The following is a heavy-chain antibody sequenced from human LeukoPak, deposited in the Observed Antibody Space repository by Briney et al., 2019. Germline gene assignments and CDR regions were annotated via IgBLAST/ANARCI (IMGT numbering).Heavy chain of an antibody. CDR1: GWSFSSYW. J-gene: IGHJ4*02. Sequence: GGSLRLSCAVSGWSFSSYWMSWVRQAPGKGLEWVANIKQDGSEKYYVDSVKGRFTISRDNAKNSLYLQMNSLRAEDTAVYYCARVKGGSCLFYWGQGTLVTVSS. CDR3: ARVKGGSCLFY. V-gene: IGHV3-7*01. D-gene: IGHD2-15*01. CDR2: IKQDGSEK.